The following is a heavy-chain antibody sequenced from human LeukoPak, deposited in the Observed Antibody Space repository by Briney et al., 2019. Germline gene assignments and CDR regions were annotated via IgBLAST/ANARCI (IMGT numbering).Heavy chain of an antibody. CDR1: GFTFSTYW. CDR2: IKSDGSAT. V-gene: IGHV3-74*03. Sequence: GSLRLSCAASGFTFSTYWMHWVRQAPGKGLVWVSRIKSDGSATTYADFVKGRFTVSRDNAKNTLYLQRSSLRAEDTAMYFCARVGGRGSIGGDCWGQGTLVTVSS. CDR3: ARVGGRGSIGGDC. D-gene: IGHD3-10*01. J-gene: IGHJ4*02.